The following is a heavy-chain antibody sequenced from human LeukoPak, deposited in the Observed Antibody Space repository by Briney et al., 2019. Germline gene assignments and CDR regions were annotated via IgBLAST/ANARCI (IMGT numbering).Heavy chain of an antibody. CDR2: IQEDGSEK. Sequence: GGSLRLTCAASGFTFSSYWMTWVRQAPGKGLEWVVNIQEDGSEKYYVDSVKGRFTISRDNAKNSLYLQMNNLRAEDTAVYYCARGGPRGAFDIWGQGTMVTVSS. D-gene: IGHD3/OR15-3a*01. CDR1: GFTFSSYW. J-gene: IGHJ3*02. CDR3: ARGGPRGAFDI. V-gene: IGHV3-7*01.